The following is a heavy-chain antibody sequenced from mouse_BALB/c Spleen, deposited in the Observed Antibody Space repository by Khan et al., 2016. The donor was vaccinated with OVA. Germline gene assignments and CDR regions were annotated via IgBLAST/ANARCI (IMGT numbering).Heavy chain of an antibody. CDR2: INRHFGDT. V-gene: IGHV1-20*02. CDR1: GYSFTGYF. D-gene: IGHD1-1*01. Sequence: VQLQQPGPDLVKPGASLKLSCTASGYSFTGYFMYWVIQSHGKSLEWIGRINRHFGDTFYNHKFVDQSTFTGDESSSIAYLELRSMASEDSAVYYCARIYCSDFDYWGQGTTVTVSS. J-gene: IGHJ2*01. CDR3: ARIYCSDFDY.